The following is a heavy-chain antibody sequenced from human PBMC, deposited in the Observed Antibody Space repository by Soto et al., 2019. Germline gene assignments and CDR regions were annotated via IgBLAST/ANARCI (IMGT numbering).Heavy chain of an antibody. CDR3: ARVKYYYDSSGYWALDY. J-gene: IGHJ4*02. Sequence: SETLSLTCTVSGGSISSYYWSWLRQPPGKGLEWIGYIYYGGSTNYNPSLKSRVTISVDTSKNQFSLKLSSVTAADTAVYYCARVKYYYDSSGYWALDYWGQGPLVTVSS. V-gene: IGHV4-59*01. CDR1: GGSISSYY. D-gene: IGHD3-22*01. CDR2: IYYGGST.